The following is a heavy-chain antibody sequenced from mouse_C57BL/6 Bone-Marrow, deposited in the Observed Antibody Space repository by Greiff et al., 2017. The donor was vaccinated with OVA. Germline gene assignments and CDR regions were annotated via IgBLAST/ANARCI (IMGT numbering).Heavy chain of an antibody. CDR2: INPSSGYT. CDR3: AREDGNWFAY. Sequence: VNVVESGAELARPGASVKMSCKASGYPFTSYTMHWVKQRPGRGLDWIGYINPSSGYTKYNQKFKDKATLTADKSSSTAYMQLSSLTSEDSAVYYCAREDGNWFAYWGQGTLVTVSA. D-gene: IGHD2-1*01. CDR1: GYPFTSYT. V-gene: IGHV1-4*01. J-gene: IGHJ3*01.